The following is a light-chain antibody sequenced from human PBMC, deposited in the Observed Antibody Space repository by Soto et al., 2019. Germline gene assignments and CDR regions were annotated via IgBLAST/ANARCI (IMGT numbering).Light chain of an antibody. CDR2: EVS. Sequence: QSVLTQPPSASGSPGQSVTISCTGTSSDVGGYNYVSWYQQHPGKAPKLMIYEVSKRPSGVPDRFSGSKSGNTASLTVSGLQAEEEADYYCSSCAGSLRVFGTGTKVTV. J-gene: IGLJ1*01. CDR1: SSDVGGYNY. V-gene: IGLV2-8*01. CDR3: SSCAGSLRV.